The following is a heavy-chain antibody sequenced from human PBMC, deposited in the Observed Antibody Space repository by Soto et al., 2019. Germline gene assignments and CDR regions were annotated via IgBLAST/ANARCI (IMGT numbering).Heavy chain of an antibody. Sequence: ASVKVSCKASGYTFTSYDINWVRQATGQGLEWMGWMNPNSGNTGYAQKFQGRVTMTRNTSISTAYMELSSLRSEDTAVYYCARAPYYYGSVSPTFDYYYYMDVWGKGTTVTVSS. CDR3: ARAPYYYGSVSPTFDYYYYMDV. J-gene: IGHJ6*03. CDR1: GYTFTSYD. V-gene: IGHV1-8*01. CDR2: MNPNSGNT. D-gene: IGHD3-10*01.